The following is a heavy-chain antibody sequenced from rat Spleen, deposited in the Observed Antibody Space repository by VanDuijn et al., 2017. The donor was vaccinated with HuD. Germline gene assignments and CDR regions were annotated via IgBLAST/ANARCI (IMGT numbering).Heavy chain of an antibody. CDR3: ATDQDYYSDRGYFDY. J-gene: IGHJ2*01. V-gene: IGHV5-27*01. Sequence: EVQLVESGGGLVQPGRSLKLSCAASGFTFSNYGMAWVRQAPTKGLEWVASISTGGGSTYYRDSVKGRFTISRDNAKSTLYLQMDSLRSEDTATYYCATDQDYYSDRGYFDYWGQGVMVTVSS. CDR1: GFTFSNYG. CDR2: ISTGGGST. D-gene: IGHD1-1*01.